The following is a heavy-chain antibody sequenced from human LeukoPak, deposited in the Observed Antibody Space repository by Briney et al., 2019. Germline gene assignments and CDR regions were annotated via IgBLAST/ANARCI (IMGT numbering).Heavy chain of an antibody. CDR1: GFTFSQFG. V-gene: IGHV3-23*01. Sequence: PGVSLRLSCATSGFTFSQFGMTWVRQPPGKGLEWVASFDGNAHGTYFADSVKGRCTISSDNSKNTVYLQMNSLRADDTAIYYCAKARIIGVGWAQFDSWGQGSLVTVSP. CDR2: FDGNAHGT. J-gene: IGHJ4*02. CDR3: AKARIIGVGWAQFDS. D-gene: IGHD2-21*01.